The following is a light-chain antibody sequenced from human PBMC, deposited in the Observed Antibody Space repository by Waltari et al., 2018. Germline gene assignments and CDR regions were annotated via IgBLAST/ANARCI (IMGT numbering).Light chain of an antibody. CDR1: QSVLYSSNNKNY. V-gene: IGKV4-1*01. CDR2: WAS. J-gene: IGKJ1*01. CDR3: QQYYRTPQT. Sequence: DIVMTQSPDSLAVSLGERATINCKSSQSVLYSSNNKNYLACYQQKPGQPPKLLVYWASTRESGVPDRFSGSGSGTDFTLTISSLQAEDVAVYYCQQYYRTPQTFGQGTKVEIK.